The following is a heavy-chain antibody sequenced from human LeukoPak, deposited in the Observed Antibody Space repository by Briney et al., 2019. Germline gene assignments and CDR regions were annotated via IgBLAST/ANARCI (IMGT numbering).Heavy chain of an antibody. J-gene: IGHJ4*02. D-gene: IGHD6-19*01. CDR2: IKEDGSEK. CDR3: ARPILSGWYEDDY. CDR1: GFTFSNYW. Sequence: GGSLRLSCAASGFTFSNYWMTWVRQAPGKGLEWVANIKEDGSEKHYVDSVKGRFIISRDNAKNSLYLQMDSLRADDTAVYYCARPILSGWYEDDYWGQGTLVTVSS. V-gene: IGHV3-7*01.